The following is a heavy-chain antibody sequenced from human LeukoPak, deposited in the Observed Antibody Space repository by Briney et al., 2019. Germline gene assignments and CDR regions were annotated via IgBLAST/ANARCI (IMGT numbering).Heavy chain of an antibody. D-gene: IGHD1-26*01. CDR3: SRESGPFCPFGY. CDR1: GGSISGTNW. CDR2: LSLAGQT. Sequence: SGTLSLTCGVSGGSISGTNWWSWVRQPPGQGLGWIGELSLAGQTNYTPSLNRRVTISLDNSSNPLSLHLTSVTAADTATYFCSRESGPFCPFGYWGQGTLVIVSS. V-gene: IGHV4-4*02. J-gene: IGHJ4*02.